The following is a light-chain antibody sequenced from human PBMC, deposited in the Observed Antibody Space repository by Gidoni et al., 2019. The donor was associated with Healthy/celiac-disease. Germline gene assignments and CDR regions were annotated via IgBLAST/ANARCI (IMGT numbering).Light chain of an antibody. CDR3: SSYTSSSTPHVV. J-gene: IGLJ2*01. V-gene: IGLV2-14*01. CDR1: SSDVGGYNY. Sequence: QSALTQPASVSGSPGQSITLSCTGTSSDVGGYNYLSWYQQHPGKAPKLMIYEVSNRPSGVSSRFSGSKSGNTASLTISGLQAEDEADYYCSSYTSSSTPHVVFGGGTKLTVL. CDR2: EVS.